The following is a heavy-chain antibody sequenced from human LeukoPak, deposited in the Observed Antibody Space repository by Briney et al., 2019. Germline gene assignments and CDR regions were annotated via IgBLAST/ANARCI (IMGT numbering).Heavy chain of an antibody. V-gene: IGHV4-34*01. CDR1: GGSFSGYY. J-gene: IGHJ6*03. CDR2: INHSGST. D-gene: IGHD1-26*01. CDR3: ARGGGSYPHYYYYYYMDV. Sequence: SETLSLTCAVYGGSFSGYYWSWIRQPPGKGLEWIGEINHSGSTNYNPSLKSRVTISVDTSKNQFSLKLSSVTAADTAVYYCARGGGSYPHYYYYYYMDVWGKGTTVTVSS.